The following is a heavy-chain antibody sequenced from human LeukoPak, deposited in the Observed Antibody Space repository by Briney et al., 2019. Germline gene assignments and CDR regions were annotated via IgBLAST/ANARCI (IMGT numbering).Heavy chain of an antibody. Sequence: GGSLRLSCAASGFNFRNYAMHWVRQAPGKGLEWVSGISLNSGIIGYADSVKGRFTISRDNAKNSLYLQMSSLRAEDMALYYCAREYCSGGSCYGQFDYWGLGTLVTVSS. J-gene: IGHJ4*02. CDR1: GFNFRNYA. CDR3: AREYCSGGSCYGQFDY. V-gene: IGHV3-9*03. D-gene: IGHD2-15*01. CDR2: ISLNSGII.